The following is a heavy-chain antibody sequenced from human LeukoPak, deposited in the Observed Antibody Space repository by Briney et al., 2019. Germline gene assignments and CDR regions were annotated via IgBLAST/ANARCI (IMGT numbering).Heavy chain of an antibody. D-gene: IGHD3-3*01. CDR1: GGSFSGYY. CDR3: ARVKRFLEWLLYYGMDV. CDR2: INHSGST. Sequence: SETLSLTCAVYGGSFSGYYWSWIRQPPGKGLEWIGEINHSGSTNYNPSLKSRVTIPVDTSKNQFSLKLSSVTAADTAVYYCARVKRFLEWLLYYGMDVWGQGTTVTVSS. V-gene: IGHV4-34*01. J-gene: IGHJ6*02.